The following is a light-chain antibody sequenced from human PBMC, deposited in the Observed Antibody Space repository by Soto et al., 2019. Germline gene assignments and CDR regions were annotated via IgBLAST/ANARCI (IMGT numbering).Light chain of an antibody. CDR2: AAS. CDR1: QGITNY. CDR3: QKYNSVPH. J-gene: IGKJ3*01. Sequence: DIQMTQSPSSLSASVGDRVTITCRASQGITNYLAWYQQKPGKVPKLLIYAASALQSGVPSRFSGSGSGTDFTLTISSLQPEDVATYYCQKYNSVPHFGPGTKVDIK. V-gene: IGKV1-27*01.